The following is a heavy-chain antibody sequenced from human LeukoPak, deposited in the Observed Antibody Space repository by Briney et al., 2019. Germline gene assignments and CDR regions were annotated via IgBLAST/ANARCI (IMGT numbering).Heavy chain of an antibody. J-gene: IGHJ4*02. CDR3: AKDNYYDSSVDS. Sequence: GGSLRLSCAASGFTFSKYAMSWVRQAPGKGLDWVSAISGSGGSTYYADPVRGRFTISRDNSRNTLSLQMNSLRADDTAVYYCAKDNYYDSSVDSWGQGTLVTVSS. CDR1: GFTFSKYA. CDR2: ISGSGGST. D-gene: IGHD3-22*01. V-gene: IGHV3-23*01.